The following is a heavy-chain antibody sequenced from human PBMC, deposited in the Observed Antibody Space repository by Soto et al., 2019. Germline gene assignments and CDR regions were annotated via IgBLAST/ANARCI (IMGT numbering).Heavy chain of an antibody. CDR2: INPKSGNT. CDR1: GYTLIDYC. D-gene: IGHD3-3*01. Sequence: ASVKVSCKASGYTLIDYCMHSVQQAPGQGLEWLGLINPKSGNTGYAQKFQGRVTMTRDTSLSTAYMELSSLRSDDTAVYYCASHSTRYRLEFWGQGTLVTVSS. J-gene: IGHJ4*02. CDR3: ASHSTRYRLEF. V-gene: IGHV1-2*02.